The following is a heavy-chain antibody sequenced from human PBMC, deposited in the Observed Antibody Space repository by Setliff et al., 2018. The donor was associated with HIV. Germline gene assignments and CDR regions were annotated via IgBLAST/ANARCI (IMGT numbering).Heavy chain of an antibody. J-gene: IGHJ6*03. CDR3: ARDWNHYFYYMDV. CDR2: INHSGST. CDR1: GGSLNDYY. Sequence: SETLSLTCAVYGGSLNDYYWSWIRLPPGKGREWIGEINHSGSTNYNPSLKSRVTISVDTSKNQFSLKLTSVTAADTAVYYCARDWNHYFYYMDVWGKGTTVTVSS. D-gene: IGHD1-1*01. V-gene: IGHV4-34*01.